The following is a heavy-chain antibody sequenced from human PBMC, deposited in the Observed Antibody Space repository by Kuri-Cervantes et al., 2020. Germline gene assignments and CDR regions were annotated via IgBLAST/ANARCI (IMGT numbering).Heavy chain of an antibody. Sequence: ASVKVSCKASGYTFTGYYMHWVRQAPGQGLEWMGWMNPNSGNTGYAQKFQGRVTMTRNTSISTAYMELSSLRSEDTAVYYCAREDRWGSTLDYWGQGTLVTVSS. J-gene: IGHJ4*02. D-gene: IGHD5-24*01. CDR1: GYTFTGYY. CDR3: AREDRWGSTLDY. CDR2: MNPNSGNT. V-gene: IGHV1-8*02.